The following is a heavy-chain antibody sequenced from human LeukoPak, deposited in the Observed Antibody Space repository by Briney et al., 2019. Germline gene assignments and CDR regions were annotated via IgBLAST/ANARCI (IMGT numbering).Heavy chain of an antibody. CDR1: GYTFTSYY. Sequence: ASVKVSCKASGYTFTSYYMHWVRQAPGQGLEWMGLINPTGGSTGYAQRFQGRVTMTRDMSTSTVYMELSSLRSEDTAVYYCARADWVNWFDPWGQGTLVTVSS. V-gene: IGHV1-46*01. CDR3: ARADWVNWFDP. CDR2: INPTGGST. D-gene: IGHD3/OR15-3a*01. J-gene: IGHJ5*02.